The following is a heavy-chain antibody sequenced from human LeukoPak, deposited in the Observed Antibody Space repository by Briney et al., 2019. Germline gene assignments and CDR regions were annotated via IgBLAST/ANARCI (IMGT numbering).Heavy chain of an antibody. Sequence: ETLSLTCAVYGGSFSGYYWSWIRQPPGKGLEWVANIKQDGSEKYYVDSVKGRFTISRDNAKKSLYLQMNSLRAEDTAVYYCARDDYNWNVDAFHIWGQGTMVTVSS. CDR2: IKQDGSEK. D-gene: IGHD1-20*01. CDR1: GGSFSGYY. CDR3: ARDDYNWNVDAFHI. V-gene: IGHV3-7*01. J-gene: IGHJ3*02.